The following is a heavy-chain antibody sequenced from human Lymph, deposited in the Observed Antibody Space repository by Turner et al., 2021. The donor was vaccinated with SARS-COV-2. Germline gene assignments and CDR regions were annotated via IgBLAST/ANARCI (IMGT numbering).Heavy chain of an antibody. V-gene: IGHV3-23*01. J-gene: IGHJ4*02. CDR3: AKGVRGAMIVVVIPYFDY. Sequence: EVQLLESGGGLVQHGGSMRLSCAASGFTFSSYAMSWVRQATGKGLEGVSAISGSGGDTYYADSVKGRFTISRDNSKNTLYLQMNSLRAEDTAVYYCAKGVRGAMIVVVIPYFDYWGQGTLVTVSS. CDR1: GFTFSSYA. D-gene: IGHD3-22*01. CDR2: ISGSGGDT.